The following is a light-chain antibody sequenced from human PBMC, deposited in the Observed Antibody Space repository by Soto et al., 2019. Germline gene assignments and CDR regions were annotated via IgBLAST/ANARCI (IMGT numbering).Light chain of an antibody. Sequence: QTVVTQETSMSVSPGGTVTLTCGSSTGAVTSGHYPYWFQQKPGQATRTLIYDTTNKQSWTPARFSGSLLGGKAALTLSGAQPEDEADYYCLLPYSDAWVFGGGTKLTVL. V-gene: IGLV7-46*01. J-gene: IGLJ3*02. CDR3: LLPYSDAWV. CDR2: DTT. CDR1: TGAVTSGHY.